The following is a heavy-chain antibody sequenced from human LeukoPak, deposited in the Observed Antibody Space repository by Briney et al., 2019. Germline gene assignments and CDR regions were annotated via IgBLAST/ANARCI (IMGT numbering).Heavy chain of an antibody. CDR3: ARDDGYSPYDY. D-gene: IGHD5-24*01. V-gene: IGHV3-53*01. CDR1: GFTVSSNY. Sequence: SGGSLRLSCAASGFTVSSNYMSWVRQAPGKGLEWVSVIYSDGNTYYADSVRGRFTISRDNSKNALYLQMNSLRAEDTAVYYCARDDGYSPYDYWGQGTLVTVSS. J-gene: IGHJ4*02. CDR2: IYSDGNT.